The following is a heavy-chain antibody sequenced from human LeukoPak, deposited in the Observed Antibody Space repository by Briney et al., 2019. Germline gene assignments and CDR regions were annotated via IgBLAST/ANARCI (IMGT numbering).Heavy chain of an antibody. CDR3: ARGYYYGSGRPGDNWFDP. CDR2: IPHSGNT. J-gene: IGHJ5*02. CDR1: GASMSRSDW. Sequence: PSETLSLTCAASGASMSRSDWWTWVRPPPGKGLEWIGEIPHSGNTNYNPSLGGRVTISLDKSKNQFSLNLSSVTTADTAVYYCARGYYYGSGRPGDNWFDPWGQGMLVTISA. V-gene: IGHV4-4*02. D-gene: IGHD3-10*01.